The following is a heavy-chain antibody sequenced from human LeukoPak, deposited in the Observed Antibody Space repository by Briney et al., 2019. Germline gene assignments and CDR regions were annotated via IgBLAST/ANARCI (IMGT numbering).Heavy chain of an antibody. CDR1: GGSFTDYY. CDR2: IFHSGNI. D-gene: IGHD3-9*01. J-gene: IGHJ4*02. CDR3: ARWRWDFDGSYFDY. V-gene: IGHV4-34*12. Sequence: SETLSLTCAVYGGSFTDYYWSWIRQPPGKGLEWIAEIFHSGNINYNPSLKSRVTMSVDTSKNQFSLKLSSVTAADTAVYYCARWRWDFDGSYFDYWGQGTLVTVSS.